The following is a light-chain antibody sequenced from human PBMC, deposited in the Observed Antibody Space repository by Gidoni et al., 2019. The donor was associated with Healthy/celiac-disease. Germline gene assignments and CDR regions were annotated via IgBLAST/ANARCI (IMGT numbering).Light chain of an antibody. V-gene: IGKV3-20*01. CDR2: GAS. J-gene: IGKJ3*01. Sequence: DIVSPQPPGTLSLSPGERATLSCRASQSVSSTYLAWYQQKPVQAPRLLIYGASNKATGIPYRFSGGGSRTDFTLTISRLAPEDFTVYCYQQYGSSLRFTFGPGTKVDIK. CDR3: QQYGSSLRFT. CDR1: QSVSSTY.